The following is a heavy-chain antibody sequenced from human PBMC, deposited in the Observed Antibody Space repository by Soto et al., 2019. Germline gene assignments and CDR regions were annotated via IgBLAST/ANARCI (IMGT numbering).Heavy chain of an antibody. V-gene: IGHV1-69*01. J-gene: IGHJ5*02. CDR1: GGTFSSFA. Sequence: QVQLVQSGAEVKKPGPSVKVSCKASGGTFSSFAFSWGRQAPGQGLEWMGGIIPIFGTPNYAQKFQGRVTITADESTSTAYMELSSLRSEDTAVYYCARDESPGHWFDPWGQGTLVTVSS. CDR3: ARDESPGHWFDP. D-gene: IGHD3-10*01. CDR2: IIPIFGTP.